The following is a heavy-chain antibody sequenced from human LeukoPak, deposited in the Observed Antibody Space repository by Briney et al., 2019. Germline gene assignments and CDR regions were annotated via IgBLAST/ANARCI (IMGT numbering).Heavy chain of an antibody. CDR3: ASLDRERRIDY. J-gene: IGHJ4*02. V-gene: IGHV1-8*01. CDR2: MNGNSGRT. CDR1: GYTFINYD. D-gene: IGHD1-1*01. Sequence: GASVKVSCKASGYTFINYDINWVRQATGQGFEWMGWMNGNSGRTGYSQEFQGRVTMTRNTSISTAYMELSSLRSEDTAVYYCASLDRERRIDYWGQGTLVTVSS.